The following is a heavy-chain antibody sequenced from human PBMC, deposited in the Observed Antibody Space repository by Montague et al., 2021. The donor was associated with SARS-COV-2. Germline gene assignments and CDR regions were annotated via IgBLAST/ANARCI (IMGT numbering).Heavy chain of an antibody. D-gene: IGHD3-22*01. J-gene: IGHJ5*02. CDR3: ARAYDTSGINWFEP. CDR2: ISSNGGLT. CDR1: GFTFSYYA. V-gene: IGHV3-64*01. Sequence: SLRLSCAASGFTFSYYAMHWVRQAPGKGLEHVSSISSNGGLTFYANSXXGRFIISRDSSKNTMYLQMGSLRAEDTAIYYCARAYDTSGINWFEPWGQGTLVTVSS.